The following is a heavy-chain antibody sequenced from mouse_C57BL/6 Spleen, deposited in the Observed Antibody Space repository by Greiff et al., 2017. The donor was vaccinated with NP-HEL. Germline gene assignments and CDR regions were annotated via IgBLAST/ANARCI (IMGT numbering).Heavy chain of an antibody. CDR1: GFTFSDYG. Sequence: EVKLVESGGGLVKPGGSLKLSCAASGFTFSDYGMHWVRQAPEKGLEWVAYISSGSSTIYYADTVKGRFTISRDNAKNTLFLQMTSLRSEDTAMYYCAKGRFTTGAWFAYWGQGTLVTVSA. D-gene: IGHD2-12*01. J-gene: IGHJ3*01. CDR2: ISSGSSTI. V-gene: IGHV5-17*01. CDR3: AKGRFTTGAWFAY.